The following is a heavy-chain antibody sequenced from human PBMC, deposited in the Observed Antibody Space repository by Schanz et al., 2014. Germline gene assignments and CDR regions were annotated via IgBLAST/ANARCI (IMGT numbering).Heavy chain of an antibody. CDR2: VYMSAAST. CDR3: AKSYDTSGYSGFDY. Sequence: EVQLVESGGGLIQPGGSLRLSCAVSGFTVSSNYMSWVRQAPGKGLEWVSTVYMSAASTRYADSVKGRFIISRDSSKNTLYLQMNSLRTEDTAVYFCAKSYDTSGYSGFDYWGQGTLVTVSS. J-gene: IGHJ4*02. CDR1: GFTVSSNY. D-gene: IGHD3-22*01. V-gene: IGHV3-66*03.